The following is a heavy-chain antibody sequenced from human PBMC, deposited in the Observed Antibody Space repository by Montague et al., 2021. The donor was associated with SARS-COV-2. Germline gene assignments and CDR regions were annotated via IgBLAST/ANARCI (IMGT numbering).Heavy chain of an antibody. Sequence: SETLSLTCTVSGGSIRNYYWTWIRQSPGKGLEWIGFIYYSRSTNSNPSLESRVTISVDTSKNQFSLNLTSVTAADTAVYYCARGEILTANSGYIYPGMEVWGQGTTNPVSS. J-gene: IGHJ6*02. D-gene: IGHD5-24*01. CDR1: GGSIRNYY. V-gene: IGHV4-59*01. CDR3: ARGEILTANSGYIYPGMEV. CDR2: IYYSRST.